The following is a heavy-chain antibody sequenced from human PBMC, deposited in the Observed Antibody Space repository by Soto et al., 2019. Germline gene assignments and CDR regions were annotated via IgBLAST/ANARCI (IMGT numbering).Heavy chain of an antibody. D-gene: IGHD1-26*01. CDR2: IYHSGST. V-gene: IGHV4-4*02. J-gene: IGHJ6*02. CDR1: GGSISSRNW. CDR3: ARVNGSYRYGMGV. Sequence: PSETLSLPCAVSGGSISSRNWWSWVRQPPGKGLEWIGEIYHSGSTNYNPSLKSRVTISVDKSKNQFSLKLSSVTAADAAVYYCARVNGSYRYGMGVWGQGTTGTVPS.